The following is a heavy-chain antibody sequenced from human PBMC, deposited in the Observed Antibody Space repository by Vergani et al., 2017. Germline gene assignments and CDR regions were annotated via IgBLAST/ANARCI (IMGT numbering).Heavy chain of an antibody. CDR2: ISSSGRTI. V-gene: IGHV3-48*03. Sequence: EVQLVESGGGLVQPGGSLRLSCAASGFTFSSYEMNWVRQAPGKGLEWVSYISSSGRTIYYADSVKGRFTISRDNAKNSLYLQMNSLRAEDTAVYYCARPGGYCTNGVCYYYYGMDVWGQGTTVTVAS. D-gene: IGHD2-8*01. J-gene: IGHJ6*02. CDR3: ARPGGYCTNGVCYYYYGMDV. CDR1: GFTFSSYE.